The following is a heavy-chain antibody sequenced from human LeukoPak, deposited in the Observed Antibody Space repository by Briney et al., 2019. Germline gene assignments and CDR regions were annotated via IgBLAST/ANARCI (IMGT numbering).Heavy chain of an antibody. V-gene: IGHV1-18*01. J-gene: IGHJ3*02. CDR1: GYTFTSYG. CDR2: ISAYNGNT. Sequence: EASVKVSCKASGYTFTSYGISWVRQAPGQGLEWMGWISAYNGNTNYEQKFQGRVTMTTDTSTSTAYMELRSLISDDTAVYYCARDRPGPRPYVCDIWGQGTMVTVSS. CDR3: ARDRPGPRPYVCDI. D-gene: IGHD3-10*02.